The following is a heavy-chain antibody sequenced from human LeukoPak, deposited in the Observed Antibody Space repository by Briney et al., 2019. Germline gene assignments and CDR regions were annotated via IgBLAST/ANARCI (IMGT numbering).Heavy chain of an antibody. V-gene: IGHV4-61*05. CDR2: IYYSGST. CDR3: ARQPVASFFDY. D-gene: IGHD3-3*02. CDR1: GGSISSSSYY. J-gene: IGHJ4*02. Sequence: SETLSLTCTVSGGSISSSSYYWSWIRQPPGKGLEWIGYIYYSGSTNYNPSLKSRVTISVDTSKNQFSLKLSSVTAADTAVYYCARQPVASFFDYWGQGTLVTVSS.